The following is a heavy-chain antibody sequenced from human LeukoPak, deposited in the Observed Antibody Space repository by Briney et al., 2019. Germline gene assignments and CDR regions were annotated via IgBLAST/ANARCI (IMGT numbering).Heavy chain of an antibody. Sequence: ASVTVSCTASGYTFTSYGISWVRQAPGQGLEWMGWISAYNGNTNYAQKLQGRVTMTTDTSTSTAYMELRSLRSDDTAVYYCARNLYYYDSSGYYYYFDYWGQGTLVTVSS. CDR2: ISAYNGNT. V-gene: IGHV1-18*01. CDR1: GYTFTSYG. J-gene: IGHJ4*02. D-gene: IGHD3-22*01. CDR3: ARNLYYYDSSGYYYYFDY.